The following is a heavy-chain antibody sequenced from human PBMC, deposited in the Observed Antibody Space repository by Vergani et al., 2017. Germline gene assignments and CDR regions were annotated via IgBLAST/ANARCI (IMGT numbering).Heavy chain of an antibody. V-gene: IGHV4-39*01. D-gene: IGHD6-19*01. CDR3: ARHSTVEWLVKLGWIAP. J-gene: IGHJ5*02. CDR1: GASIRSSNYY. Sequence: QLQLQESAPGLVKPSATLSLTCSVSGASIRSSNYYWGWIRQPPGKGLEWIASIYYSGSTYYNPSLKGRVTISVDTSKNQFSLKLSSVTAADTAVYFCARHSTVEWLVKLGWIAPWGQGILVTVSS. CDR2: IYYSGST.